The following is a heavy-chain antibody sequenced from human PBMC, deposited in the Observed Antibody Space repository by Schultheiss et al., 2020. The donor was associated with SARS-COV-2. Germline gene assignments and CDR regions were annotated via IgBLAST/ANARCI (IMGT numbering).Heavy chain of an antibody. CDR2: IYYSGST. CDR1: GGSISSGGYY. V-gene: IGHV4-31*03. J-gene: IGHJ4*02. CDR3: ARGLPTVTTPDY. D-gene: IGHD4-17*01. Sequence: TLSLTCTVSGGSISSGGYYWSWIRQHPGKGLEWIGYIYYSGSTYYNPSLKSRVTISVDTSKNQFSLKLSSVTAADTAVYYCARGLPTVTTPDYWGQGTLVTVSS.